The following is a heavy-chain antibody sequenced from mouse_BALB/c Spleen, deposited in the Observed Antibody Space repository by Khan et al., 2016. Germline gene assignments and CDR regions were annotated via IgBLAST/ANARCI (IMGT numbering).Heavy chain of an antibody. Sequence: EVKLLESGGGLVQPGGSLKLSCAASGFDFSRYWMSWVRQAPGKGLEWIGEINPDSSTINYTPSLKDKFIISRDNAKNTLYLQMSNVRYEDTALYYCASTCWYFDVWGAGTTVTVSS. CDR2: INPDSSTI. V-gene: IGHV4-1*02. CDR1: GFDFSRYW. J-gene: IGHJ1*01. CDR3: ASTCWYFDV.